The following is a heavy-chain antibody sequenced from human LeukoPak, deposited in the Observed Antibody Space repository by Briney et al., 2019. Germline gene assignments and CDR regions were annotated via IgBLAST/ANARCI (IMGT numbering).Heavy chain of an antibody. CDR3: ASPRGYGYYFDY. Sequence: GGSLRLSCAASGFTFSSYWMSWVRQAPGKGLEWVANIKQDGSEKYYVDSVKGRFTISRDNAKNSLYLQMNSLRAEDAAVYYCASPRGYGYYFDYWGQGTLVTVSS. CDR1: GFTFSSYW. V-gene: IGHV3-7*01. D-gene: IGHD5-12*01. J-gene: IGHJ4*02. CDR2: IKQDGSEK.